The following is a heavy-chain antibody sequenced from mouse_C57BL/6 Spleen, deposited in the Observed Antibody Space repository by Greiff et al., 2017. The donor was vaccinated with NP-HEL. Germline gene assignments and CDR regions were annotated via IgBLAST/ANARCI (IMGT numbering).Heavy chain of an antibody. CDR2: IDPENGDT. CDR3: TIIPTVEGFAH. D-gene: IGHD1-1*01. Sequence: EVQLQQSGAELVRPGASVKLSCTASGFNIKDDYMHWVKQRPEQGLEWIGWIDPENGDTEYASKFQGKATITADTSSNTAYLQLSSLTSEDTAVYYCTIIPTVEGFAHWGQGTLVTVSA. J-gene: IGHJ3*01. CDR1: GFNIKDDY. V-gene: IGHV14-4*01.